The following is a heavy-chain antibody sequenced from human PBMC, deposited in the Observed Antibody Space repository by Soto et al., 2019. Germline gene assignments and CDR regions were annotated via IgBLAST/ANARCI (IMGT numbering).Heavy chain of an antibody. Sequence: SETLSLTCTVSGGSISSYYLSWIRQPPGKGLEWIGYIYYSGSTNYNPSLKSRVTISVDTSKNQFSLKLSSVTAADTAVYYCAREYHDSSGYYFHYWGQGTLVTVSS. CDR3: AREYHDSSGYYFHY. D-gene: IGHD3-22*01. V-gene: IGHV4-59*01. CDR1: GGSISSYY. J-gene: IGHJ4*02. CDR2: IYYSGST.